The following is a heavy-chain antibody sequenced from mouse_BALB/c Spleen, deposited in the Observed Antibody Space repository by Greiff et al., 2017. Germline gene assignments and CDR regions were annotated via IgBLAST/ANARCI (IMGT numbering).Heavy chain of an antibody. V-gene: IGHV1-54*01. CDR2: INPGSGGT. D-gene: IGHD1-2*01. CDR3: ARGDYGYEGGAMDY. J-gene: IGHJ4*01. CDR1: GYAFTNYL. Sequence: QVQLQQSGAELVRPGTSVKVSCKASGYAFTNYLIEWVKQRPGQGLEWIGVINPGSGGTNYNEKFKGKATLTADKSSSTAYMQLSSLTSDDSAVYCCARGDYGYEGGAMDYWGQGTSVTVSS.